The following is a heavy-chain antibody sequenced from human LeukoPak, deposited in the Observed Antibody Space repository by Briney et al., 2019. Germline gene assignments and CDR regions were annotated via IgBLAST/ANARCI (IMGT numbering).Heavy chain of an antibody. CDR2: IYSGGST. CDR3: AGAHYYDSSGYPYYFDY. V-gene: IGHV3-66*02. D-gene: IGHD3-22*01. CDR1: GFTVSSNY. J-gene: IGHJ4*02. Sequence: PGGSLRLSCAASGFTVSSNYMSWVRQAPGKGLEWVSVIYSGGSTYYADSVKGRFTISRDNSKNTLYLQMNSLRAEDTAVYYCAGAHYYDSSGYPYYFDYWGQGTLVTVSS.